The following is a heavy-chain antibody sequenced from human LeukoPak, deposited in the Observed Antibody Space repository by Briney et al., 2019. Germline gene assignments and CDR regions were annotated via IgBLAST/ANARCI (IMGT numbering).Heavy chain of an antibody. V-gene: IGHV4-59*08. CDR3: ARHDGSSWYYAFDV. CDR1: GVSISSYY. CDR2: IYYSGST. Sequence: SETLSLTCTVSGVSISSYYWSWIRQPPGKGLEWIGYIYYSGSTNYSPSLKSRVTISLDTSKNQFSLKLSSVTAADTAVYYCARHDGSSWYYAFDVWGQGTMVTVSS. D-gene: IGHD6-13*01. J-gene: IGHJ3*01.